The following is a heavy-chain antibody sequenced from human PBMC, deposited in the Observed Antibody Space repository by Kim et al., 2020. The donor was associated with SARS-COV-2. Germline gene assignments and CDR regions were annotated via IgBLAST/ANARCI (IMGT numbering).Heavy chain of an antibody. Sequence: ASVKVSCKASGYTFTSYGISWVRQAPGQGLEWMGWISAYNGNTNYAQKLQGRVTMTTDTSTSTAYMELRSLRSDDTAVYYCARDRLTMVRGVITGHNDYYYVMDVWGQGTTVTVSS. J-gene: IGHJ6*02. CDR3: ARDRLTMVRGVITGHNDYYYVMDV. D-gene: IGHD3-10*01. V-gene: IGHV1-18*01. CDR1: GYTFTSYG. CDR2: ISAYNGNT.